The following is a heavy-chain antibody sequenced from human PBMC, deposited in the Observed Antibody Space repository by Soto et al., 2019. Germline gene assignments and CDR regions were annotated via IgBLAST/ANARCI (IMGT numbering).Heavy chain of an antibody. D-gene: IGHD3-9*01. V-gene: IGHV4-30-4*02. CDR2: IYYSGST. CDR3: ARENLYYDILTGYYPYGMDV. Sequence: SENLSITCTVYGGSISSGDYYWSWIRQPPGKGLEWIGYIYYSGSTHYNPSLKSRVTISVDTSKNQFSLKLSSVTAADTAVYYCARENLYYDILTGYYPYGMDVWGQGTTVT. CDR1: GGSISSGDYY. J-gene: IGHJ6*02.